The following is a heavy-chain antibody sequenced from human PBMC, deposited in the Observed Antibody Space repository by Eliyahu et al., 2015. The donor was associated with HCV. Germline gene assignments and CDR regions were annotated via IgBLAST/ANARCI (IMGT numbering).Heavy chain of an antibody. CDR2: IYTSGST. J-gene: IGHJ6*02. Sequence: QVQLQESGPGLVKPSETLSLTCTVSGGSISSYYWXWIRQPAGKGLEWIGRIYTSGSTNYNPSLKSRVTMSVDTSKNQFSLKLSSVTAADTAVYYCARDVHCSSTSCSPGDQYYYGMDVWGQGTTVTVSS. V-gene: IGHV4-4*07. CDR1: GGSISSYY. CDR3: ARDVHCSSTSCSPGDQYYYGMDV. D-gene: IGHD2-2*01.